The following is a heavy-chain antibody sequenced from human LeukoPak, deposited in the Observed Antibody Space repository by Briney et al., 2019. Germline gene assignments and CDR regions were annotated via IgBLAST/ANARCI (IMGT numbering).Heavy chain of an antibody. J-gene: IGHJ4*02. V-gene: IGHV1-2*02. CDR2: INPNSGGT. Sequence: ASVKVSCKASGYTFTGYYMHWVRQAPGQGLEWMGWINPNSGGTNYAQKFQGRVTMTRDTSISTAYMELSSLRSEDTAVYYCARSATGMGYYYDSSGYYVPPPDYWGQGTLVTVSS. CDR1: GYTFTGYY. CDR3: ARSATGMGYYYDSSGYYVPPPDY. D-gene: IGHD3-22*01.